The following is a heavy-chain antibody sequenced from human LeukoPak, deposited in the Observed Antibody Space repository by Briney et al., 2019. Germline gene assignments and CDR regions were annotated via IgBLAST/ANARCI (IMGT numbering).Heavy chain of an antibody. CDR1: GFTFRNYA. CDR3: ARSFSGSAPRYFDD. V-gene: IGHV3-23*01. Sequence: PGGSLRLSCAASGFTFRNYAMSRVRQAPGKGLEWVSAISGSGGSTYYADSVKGRFTISRDISNNTLYLQMNSLRAEDTAVYYCARSFSGSAPRYFDDWGQGTLVTVSS. CDR2: ISGSGGST. D-gene: IGHD1-26*01. J-gene: IGHJ4*02.